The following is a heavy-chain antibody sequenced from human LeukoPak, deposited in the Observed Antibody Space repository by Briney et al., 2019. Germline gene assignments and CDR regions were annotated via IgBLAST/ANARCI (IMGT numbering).Heavy chain of an antibody. CDR3: ARVPYGDYPFYSYYYGMAV. J-gene: IGHJ6*02. CDR2: ISSSGSTI. Sequence: PGGSLRLSCAASGFTFSDYYMSWIRQAPGKGLEWVSYISSSGSTIYYADSVKGRFTISRDNAKNSLYLQMNSLRAEDTAVYYWARVPYGDYPFYSYYYGMAVGGQGTRVTVPS. CDR1: GFTFSDYY. D-gene: IGHD4-17*01. V-gene: IGHV3-11*01.